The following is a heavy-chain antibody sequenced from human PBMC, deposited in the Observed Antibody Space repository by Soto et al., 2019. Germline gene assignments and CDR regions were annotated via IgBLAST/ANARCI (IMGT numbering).Heavy chain of an antibody. CDR3: ARGVPYSYGYVSWFDP. CDR2: IYYSGST. Sequence: SDTLSLTCIVSGVSISSYYWSWIRQPPGKGLGWIGYIYYSGSTYYNPSLKSRVTISVDTSKNQFSLKLSSVTAADTAVYYCARGVPYSYGYVSWFDPWGQGTLVTVSS. J-gene: IGHJ5*02. CDR1: GVSISSYY. V-gene: IGHV4-59*01. D-gene: IGHD5-18*01.